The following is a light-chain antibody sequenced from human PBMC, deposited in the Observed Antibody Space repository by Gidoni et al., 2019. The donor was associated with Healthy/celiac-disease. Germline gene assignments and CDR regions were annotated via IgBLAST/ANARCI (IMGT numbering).Light chain of an antibody. CDR2: DAS. Sequence: EILLTQSPATLSLSPGERATLSCRASQSVSSYLAWYQQKPGQAPRLLIYDASNRATGIPVRFSGSGSGTDFTLTISRLEAEDCAVYYWQQRRNWPRLTFGGGTKVEIK. CDR1: QSVSSY. CDR3: QQRRNWPRLT. J-gene: IGKJ4*01. V-gene: IGKV3-11*01.